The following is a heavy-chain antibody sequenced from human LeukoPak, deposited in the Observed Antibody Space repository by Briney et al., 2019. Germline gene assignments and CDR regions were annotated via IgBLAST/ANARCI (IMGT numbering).Heavy chain of an antibody. CDR1: GYTFTSYD. V-gene: IGHV1-8*01. CDR3: ARGLYLRRGYSSSWYPSGY. D-gene: IGHD6-13*01. CDR2: MNPNSGNT. J-gene: IGHJ4*02. Sequence: GASVKVSCKASGYTFTSYDINWVRQATGQGLEWMGWMNPNSGNTGYAQKFQGRVTMTRNTSISTAYMELSSLRSEDTAVYYCARGLYLRRGYSSSWYPSGYWGQGTLVTVSS.